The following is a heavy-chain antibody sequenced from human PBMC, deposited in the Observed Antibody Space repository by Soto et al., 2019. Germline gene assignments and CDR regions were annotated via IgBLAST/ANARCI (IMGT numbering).Heavy chain of an antibody. Sequence: SETLSLTCTVSGGSISSYYWSWIRQPPGKGLEWIGYVYYSGSTNYNPSLKSRVTISVDPSKNQFSLQLSSVTAADTAVYYCAGRGVEIATINEDYWGQGTLVTVSS. CDR3: AGRGVEIATINEDY. J-gene: IGHJ4*02. D-gene: IGHD5-12*01. CDR1: GGSISSYY. V-gene: IGHV4-59*01. CDR2: VYYSGST.